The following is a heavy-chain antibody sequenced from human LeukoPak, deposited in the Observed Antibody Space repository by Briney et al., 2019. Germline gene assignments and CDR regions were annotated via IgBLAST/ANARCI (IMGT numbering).Heavy chain of an antibody. Sequence: PGGSLRLSCAASGFTFDDYGMSWVRQAPGKGLEWVSGINWNGGSTGYADSVKGRFTISRDNAKNSLYLQMNSLRAEDTALYYCARGNRIVVVPAAYGYWGQGTLVTVSS. J-gene: IGHJ4*02. CDR3: ARGNRIVVVPAAYGY. CDR1: GFTFDDYG. CDR2: INWNGGST. V-gene: IGHV3-20*04. D-gene: IGHD2-2*01.